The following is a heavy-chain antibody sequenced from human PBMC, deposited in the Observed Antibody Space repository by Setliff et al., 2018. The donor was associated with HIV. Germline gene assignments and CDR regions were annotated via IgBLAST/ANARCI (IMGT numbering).Heavy chain of an antibody. CDR3: AIHRWLVVAFDI. V-gene: IGHV4-38-2*01. D-gene: IGHD6-19*01. CDR1: GYSISSGYY. CDR2: IYHSGST. J-gene: IGHJ3*02. Sequence: SETLSLTCAVSGYSISSGYYWGWIRQPPGKGLEWIGSIYHSGSTYYNPSLKSRVTISVDTSKNQFSLKLSSVTAADTAVYYCAIHRWLVVAFDIWGQGTMVTVS.